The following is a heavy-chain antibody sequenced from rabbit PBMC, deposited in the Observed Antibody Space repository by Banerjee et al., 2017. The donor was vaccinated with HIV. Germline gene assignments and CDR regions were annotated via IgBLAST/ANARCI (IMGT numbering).Heavy chain of an antibody. V-gene: IGHV1S45*01. CDR3: AREDISVWGFNL. CDR1: GFDISNYNM. J-gene: IGHJ4*01. Sequence: QELLKETGGGLVQPEGSLTLTCNASGFDISNYNMQWVRQSPGKGLESIGFINTLGSAYYASWAKGRFTISKTSSTTVTLQMTSLTAADTATYFCAREDISVWGFNLWGPGTLVTVS. D-gene: IGHD4-1*01. CDR2: INTLGSA.